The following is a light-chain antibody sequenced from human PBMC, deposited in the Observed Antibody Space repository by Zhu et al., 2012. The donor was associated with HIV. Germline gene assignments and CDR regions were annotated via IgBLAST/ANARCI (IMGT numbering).Light chain of an antibody. CDR2: GAS. J-gene: IGKJ4*01. CDR1: PSITSTY. V-gene: IGKV3D-20*02. Sequence: EIVLTQSPGTLSLSPGERATLSCRATPSITSTYLAWYQQKPGQAPRLLIYGASSRATGIPDRFSGSGSGTDFTLTISRLEPEDFAVYYCQQRSNWPFTFGGGTKGGDQT. CDR3: QQRSNWPFT.